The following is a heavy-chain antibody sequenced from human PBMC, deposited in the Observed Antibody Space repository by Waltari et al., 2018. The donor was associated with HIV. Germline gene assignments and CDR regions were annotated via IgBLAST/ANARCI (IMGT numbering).Heavy chain of an antibody. CDR3: ARDDLIVRRPFGI. J-gene: IGHJ3*02. D-gene: IGHD3-16*02. CDR2: ISSNSWAM. V-gene: IGHV3-48*03. Sequence: DVQMVESGGELVEIGGSLRLSCAGLGFAFFPNEMNWGRQAPGKGLEWIAYISSNSWAMHYGDSVRGRFTISRENAKSSLYLQMNSLRGEDTAIYYCARDDLIVRRPFGIWGQGTMVTV. CDR1: GFAFFPNE.